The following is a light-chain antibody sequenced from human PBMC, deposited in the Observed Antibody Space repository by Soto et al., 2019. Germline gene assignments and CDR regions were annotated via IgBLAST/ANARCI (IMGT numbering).Light chain of an antibody. CDR1: QSISSY. CDR3: QQSYSIPIT. CDR2: AAS. V-gene: IGKV1-39*01. Sequence: DIQMTQSPSSLSASVGDRATITCRASQSISSYLNWYQQKPGKAPNLLIYAASSLQSGVPSRFSGSGSGTDFTLTISSLQPEDFATYYCQQSYSIPITFGPGTKVDIK. J-gene: IGKJ3*01.